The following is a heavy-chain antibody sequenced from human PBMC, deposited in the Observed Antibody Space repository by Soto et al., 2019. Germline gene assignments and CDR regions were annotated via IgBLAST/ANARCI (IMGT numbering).Heavy chain of an antibody. J-gene: IGHJ6*02. CDR3: ARDKKDIVIIVAASRYYHYGMDV. D-gene: IGHD2-15*01. CDR2: INPNCGGT. CDR1: KYPFTGYY. Sequence: ASVKVSCKASKYPFTGYYLHWVRQAPGQGLEWMGWINPNCGGTNYAQNFQGRVTMTRDTSISTAYMELSRLRSDDTAVYFCARDKKDIVIIVAASRYYHYGMDVWGQGTTVTVSS. V-gene: IGHV1-2*02.